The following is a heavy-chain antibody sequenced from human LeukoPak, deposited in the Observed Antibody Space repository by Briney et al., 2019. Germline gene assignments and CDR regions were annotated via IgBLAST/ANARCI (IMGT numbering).Heavy chain of an antibody. CDR1: GFTFSGSA. J-gene: IGHJ4*02. CDR3: TTRITMIVVVITTRVFDY. CDR2: IRSKANSYAT. D-gene: IGHD3-22*01. V-gene: IGHV3-73*01. Sequence: GGSLRLSCAASGFTFSGSAMHWVRQASGKGLEWVGRIRSKANSYATAYAASVKGRFTISRDDSKNTAYLQMNSLKTEDTAVYYCTTRITMIVVVITTRVFDYWGQGTLVTVSS.